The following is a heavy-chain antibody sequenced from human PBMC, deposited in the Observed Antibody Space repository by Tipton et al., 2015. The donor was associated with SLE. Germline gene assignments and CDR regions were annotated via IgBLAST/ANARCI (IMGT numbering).Heavy chain of an antibody. CDR2: INHSGST. Sequence: TLSLTCAVYGGSFSGYYWSWIRQPPGKGLEWIGEINHSGSTNYNPSLKSRVTISVDTSKNQFSLKLSSVTAADTAVYYCARERAAAGTSWFDPWGQGTLVTVSS. J-gene: IGHJ5*02. V-gene: IGHV4-34*01. D-gene: IGHD6-13*01. CDR3: ARERAAAGTSWFDP. CDR1: GGSFSGYY.